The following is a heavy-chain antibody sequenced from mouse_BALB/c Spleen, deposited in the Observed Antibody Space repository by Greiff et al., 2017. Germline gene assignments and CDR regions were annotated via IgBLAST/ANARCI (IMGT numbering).Heavy chain of an antibody. V-gene: IGHV1-67*01. CDR2: ISTYYGNT. Sequence: VKLMESGPELVRPGVSVKISCKGSGYTFTDYAMHWVKQSHAKSLEWIGVISTYYGNTNYNQKFKGKATMTVDKSSSTAYMELARLTSEDSAIYYCARPGTSPWFAYWGQGTLVTVSA. D-gene: IGHD4-1*01. CDR1: GYTFTDYA. CDR3: ARPGTSPWFAY. J-gene: IGHJ3*01.